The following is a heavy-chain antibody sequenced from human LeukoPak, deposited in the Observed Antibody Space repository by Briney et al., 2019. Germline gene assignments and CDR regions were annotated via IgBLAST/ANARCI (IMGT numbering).Heavy chain of an antibody. V-gene: IGHV1-2*02. J-gene: IGHJ4*02. D-gene: IGHD3-10*01. Sequence: GASVKVSCKASGYSFTAYYMHWVRQAPGQGLEYMGWINPNSGGTNSSQKFQDRVTLTRDTSISTAYMELSSLTSDDTAVYYCAMAYGSGSSYHPDYWGQGTLVTVSS. CDR3: AMAYGSGSSYHPDY. CDR2: INPNSGGT. CDR1: GYSFTAYY.